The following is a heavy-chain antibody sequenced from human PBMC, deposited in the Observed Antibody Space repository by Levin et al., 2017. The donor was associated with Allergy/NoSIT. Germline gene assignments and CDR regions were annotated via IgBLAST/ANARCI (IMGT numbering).Heavy chain of an antibody. CDR3: AEGEEDIVVVPGGEDYYYYGMDV. Sequence: GESLKISCAASGFTFSSYAMSWVRQAPGKGLEWVSAISGSGGSTYYADSVKGRFTISRDNSKNTLYLQMNSLRAEDTAVYYCAEGEEDIVVVPGGEDYYYYGMDVWGQGTTVTVSS. D-gene: IGHD2-2*01. CDR2: ISGSGGST. V-gene: IGHV3-23*01. J-gene: IGHJ6*02. CDR1: GFTFSSYA.